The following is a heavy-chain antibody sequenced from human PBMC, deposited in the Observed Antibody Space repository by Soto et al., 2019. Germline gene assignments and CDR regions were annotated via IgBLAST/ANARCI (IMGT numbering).Heavy chain of an antibody. CDR1: GFTFSSYG. D-gene: IGHD2-2*01. CDR3: AKDRGIVVVPAATDGMDV. Sequence: ESVGGVVQPGRSLRLSCAASGFTFSSYGMHWVRQAPGKGLEWVAVLSYDGSNKYYADSVKGRFTISRDNSKNTLYLQMNSLRAEDTAVYYCAKDRGIVVVPAATDGMDVWGQGTTVTVSS. J-gene: IGHJ6*02. V-gene: IGHV3-30*18. CDR2: LSYDGSNK.